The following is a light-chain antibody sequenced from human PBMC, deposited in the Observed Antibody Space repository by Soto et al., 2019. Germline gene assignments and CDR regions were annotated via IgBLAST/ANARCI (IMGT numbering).Light chain of an antibody. CDR1: SSNIGAGYD. J-gene: IGLJ3*02. CDR2: GNS. Sequence: QSALTQPPSVSGAPGQRVTISCTGSSSNIGAGYDVHWYQQLPGTAPKLLIYGNSNRPSGVPDRFSGSKSGTSASLAITGLQAEDEADYYCQSHDSSLSAWVFGGGTKLTVL. CDR3: QSHDSSLSAWV. V-gene: IGLV1-40*01.